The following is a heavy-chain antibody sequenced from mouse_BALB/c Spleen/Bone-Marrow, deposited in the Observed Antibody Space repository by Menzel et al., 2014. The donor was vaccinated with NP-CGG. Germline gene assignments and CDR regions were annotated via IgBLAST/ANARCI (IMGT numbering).Heavy chain of an antibody. CDR1: NYTFTTHY. V-gene: IGHV1S56*01. J-gene: IGHJ2*01. CDR3: ARSRYGSYYGY. Sequence: VQLQQSGPELVKPGASVMISCKASNYTFTTHYIYWVKQRPGQGLEWIGWIYPGNVNTKYNEKLKAKATLTADKSSSTAYMQLSSLTSEDSAVYFCARSRYGSYYGYWGQGTPLTVSS. D-gene: IGHD1-1*01. CDR2: IYPGNVNT.